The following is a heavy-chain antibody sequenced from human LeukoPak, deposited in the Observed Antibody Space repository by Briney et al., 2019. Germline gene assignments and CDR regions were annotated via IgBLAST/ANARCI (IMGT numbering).Heavy chain of an antibody. CDR3: AKSWIRVGSFDS. J-gene: IGHJ4*02. CDR1: GDSITSYF. Sequence: SETLSLTCTVSGDSITSYFWSWIRQPPGKGLEWIGYVFYIGSTNYSPSLKSRVTLSVDTSKNQFSLNLRSVTAADTAVYYCAKSWIRVGSFDSWGQGTLVTVSS. D-gene: IGHD5-18*01. CDR2: VFYIGST. V-gene: IGHV4-59*03.